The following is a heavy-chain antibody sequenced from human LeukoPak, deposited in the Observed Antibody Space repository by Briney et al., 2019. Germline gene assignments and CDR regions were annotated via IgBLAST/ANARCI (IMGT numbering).Heavy chain of an antibody. D-gene: IGHD1-26*01. V-gene: IGHV3-74*01. J-gene: IGHJ4*02. CDR2: INSDGSST. CDR3: VRGGFFRYSGTSGDY. CDR1: GFTFSGYW. Sequence: PGGSLRLSCAASGFTFSGYWMHWVRQAPGKGLVWVSRINSDGSSTNYADSVKGRFTISRDNAKNTLHLQMTSLRVEDMAIYYCVRGGFFRYSGTSGDYWGQGSQVTVSS.